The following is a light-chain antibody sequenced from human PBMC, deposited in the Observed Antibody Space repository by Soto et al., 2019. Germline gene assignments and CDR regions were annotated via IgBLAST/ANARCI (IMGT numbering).Light chain of an antibody. J-gene: IGLJ1*01. CDR2: EVY. CDR3: NSYAGSNIV. CDR1: SSDVGGYNY. V-gene: IGLV2-8*01. Sequence: QSVLTQPPSASGSPGQSVTISCTGTSSDVGGYNYVSWYQQHPGQAPKLMIYEVYKRPSGVPDRFSGSKSGNTASLTVSGLQAEDEADYYCNSYAGSNIVFGTGTKDTDL.